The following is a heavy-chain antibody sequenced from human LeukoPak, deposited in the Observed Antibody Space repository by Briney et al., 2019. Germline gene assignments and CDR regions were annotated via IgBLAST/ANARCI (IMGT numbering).Heavy chain of an antibody. Sequence: SETLSLTCTVSGGSISSYYWSWIRQPPGKGLEWIGYIYYSGSTNYNPSLKSRVTISVDTSKNQFSLKLSSVTAADTAVYYCARGRLGIYFDYWGQGTLVTVSS. CDR3: ARGRLGIYFDY. CDR1: GGSISSYY. D-gene: IGHD6-13*01. V-gene: IGHV4-59*08. CDR2: IYYSGST. J-gene: IGHJ4*02.